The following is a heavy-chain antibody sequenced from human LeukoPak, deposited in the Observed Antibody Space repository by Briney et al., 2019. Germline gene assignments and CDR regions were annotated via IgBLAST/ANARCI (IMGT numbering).Heavy chain of an antibody. CDR2: INWNGGST. CDR3: ARVSYGSEAGGYFDY. Sequence: GGSLRLSCAASGFTFDDYGMSWVRQAPGKGLEWVSGINWNGGSTGYADSVKGRFTISRDNAKNSLYLQMNSLRAEDTALYYCARVSYGSEAGGYFDYWGQGTLVTVSS. D-gene: IGHD3-10*01. V-gene: IGHV3-20*04. J-gene: IGHJ4*02. CDR1: GFTFDDYG.